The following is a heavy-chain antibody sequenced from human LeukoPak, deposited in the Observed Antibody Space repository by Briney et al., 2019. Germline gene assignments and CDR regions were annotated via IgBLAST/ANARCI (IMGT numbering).Heavy chain of an antibody. D-gene: IGHD2-2*01. CDR2: IVSGGST. J-gene: IGHJ4*02. CDR1: GFTFSSYA. V-gene: IGHV3-23*01. CDR3: ANGDLLCGSTSCRHY. Sequence: GGSLRLSCAASGFTFSSYAMSWVRQAPGKGLEWVSSIVSGGSTYYADSVKGRFTISRDNPKNTLYLQMNSLRAEDTAVYYCANGDLLCGSTSCRHYWGQGTLVTVSS.